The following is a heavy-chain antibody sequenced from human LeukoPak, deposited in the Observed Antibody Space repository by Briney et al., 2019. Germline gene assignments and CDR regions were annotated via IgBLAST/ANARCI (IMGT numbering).Heavy chain of an antibody. CDR1: GFTFSSYG. Sequence: PGGSLRLSCAASGFTFSSYGIHWVRQAPGKGLEWVAVISYDGSNKYYADSVKGRFTISRDNSKNTLYLQMNSLRAEDTAVYYCANGGSSDYFDYWGQGTLVTVSS. V-gene: IGHV3-30*18. CDR2: ISYDGSNK. J-gene: IGHJ4*02. CDR3: ANGGSSDYFDY. D-gene: IGHD3-16*01.